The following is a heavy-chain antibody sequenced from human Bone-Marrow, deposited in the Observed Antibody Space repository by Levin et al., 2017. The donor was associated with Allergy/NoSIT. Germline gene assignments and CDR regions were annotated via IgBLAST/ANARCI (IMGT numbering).Heavy chain of an antibody. V-gene: IGHV1-2*02. Sequence: ASVKVSCKASGYTFTGYYMHWVRQAPGQGLEWMGWINPNSGGTNYAQKFQGRVTMTRDTSISTAYMELSRLRSDDTAVYYCARGVRDDFWSGLSPPHYYYYGMDVWGQGTTVTVSS. J-gene: IGHJ6*02. D-gene: IGHD3-3*01. CDR2: INPNSGGT. CDR1: GYTFTGYY. CDR3: ARGVRDDFWSGLSPPHYYYYGMDV.